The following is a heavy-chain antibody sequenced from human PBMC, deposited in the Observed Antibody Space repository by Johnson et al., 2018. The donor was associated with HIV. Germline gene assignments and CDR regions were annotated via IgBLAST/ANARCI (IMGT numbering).Heavy chain of an antibody. Sequence: EQLVESGGGLVQPGGSLRLSCAASGFTFSSYDMHWVRQATGKGLEWVSAIGTAGDTYYPGSVKGRFTISRENAKNSLYLQMNSLRAGDTAVYYCARAGVGAGAFDIRGQGTMVTVSS. D-gene: IGHD1-26*01. CDR3: ARAGVGAGAFDI. J-gene: IGHJ3*02. CDR2: IGTAGDT. CDR1: GFTFSSYD. V-gene: IGHV3-13*01.